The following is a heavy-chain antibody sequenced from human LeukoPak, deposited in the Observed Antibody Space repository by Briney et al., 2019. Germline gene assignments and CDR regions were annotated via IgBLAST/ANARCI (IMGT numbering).Heavy chain of an antibody. Sequence: GGSLRLSCAASGFIFSSYSMSWVRQAPGKGLEWVSVITGSGGNTYYADSVKGRFTISKDNSKNTVYLQMSSLRVDDTAVYYCAKAASSSWPSYYYGMDVWGRGTTVTVSS. CDR3: AKAASSSWPSYYYGMDV. CDR1: GFIFSSYS. J-gene: IGHJ6*02. CDR2: ITGSGGNT. V-gene: IGHV3-23*01. D-gene: IGHD6-13*01.